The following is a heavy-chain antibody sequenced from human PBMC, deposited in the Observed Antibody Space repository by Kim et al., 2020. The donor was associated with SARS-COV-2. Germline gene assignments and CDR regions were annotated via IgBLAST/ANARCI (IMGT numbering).Heavy chain of an antibody. CDR1: GFTFSSYG. D-gene: IGHD6-6*01. J-gene: IGHJ4*02. Sequence: GGSLRLSCAASGFTFSSYGMHWVRQAPGKGLEWVAVIWYDGSNKYYADSVKGRFTISRDNSKNTPFLQMNSLRAEDTAVYFFARRPFDYWGQGTLATVSS. CDR3: ARRPFDY. V-gene: IGHV3-33*01. CDR2: IWYDGSNK.